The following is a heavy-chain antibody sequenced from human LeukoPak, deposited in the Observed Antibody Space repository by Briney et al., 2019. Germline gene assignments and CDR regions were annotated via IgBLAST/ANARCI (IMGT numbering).Heavy chain of an antibody. J-gene: IGHJ3*02. Sequence: GASVKVSCKASRYTFTGYYMHWVRQAPGQGLEWMGWINPNTGGTKYAQKYQGRVTMTRDTSISTAYMELSSLISDDAAVYYCAREGPSDTGPEAYAFDIWGQGTMVTVSS. D-gene: IGHD1-1*01. CDR3: AREGPSDTGPEAYAFDI. V-gene: IGHV1-2*02. CDR1: RYTFTGYY. CDR2: INPNTGGT.